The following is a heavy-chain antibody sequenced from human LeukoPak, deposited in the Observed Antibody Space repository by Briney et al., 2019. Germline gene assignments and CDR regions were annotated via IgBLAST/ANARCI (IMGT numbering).Heavy chain of an antibody. J-gene: IGHJ4*02. CDR3: AKIYGSGSKPPFDY. D-gene: IGHD3-10*01. Sequence: GGSLRLSCAASGFTFSSYAMSWVRQAPGKGLEWVSAISGSGGSTYYADSVKGRFTISRDNPKNTLYLQMNSLRAEDTAVYYCAKIYGSGSKPPFDYWGQGTLVTVSS. V-gene: IGHV3-23*01. CDR2: ISGSGGST. CDR1: GFTFSSYA.